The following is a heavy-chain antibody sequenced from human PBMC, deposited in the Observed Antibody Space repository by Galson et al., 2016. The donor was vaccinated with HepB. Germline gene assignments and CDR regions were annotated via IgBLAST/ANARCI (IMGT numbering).Heavy chain of an antibody. CDR3: AKDQWSSSWYFPFDC. CDR2: ISSSGDIK. CDR1: GFTFSSYA. Sequence: SLRLSCAASGFTFSSYAMSWVRQAPGKGLEWVSVISSSGDIKYYADSVKGRFTISRDNSKNTLYLQMNSLRAEDTAVYYCAKDQWSSSWYFPFDCWGQGTQVTVSS. V-gene: IGHV3-23*01. J-gene: IGHJ4*02. D-gene: IGHD6-13*01.